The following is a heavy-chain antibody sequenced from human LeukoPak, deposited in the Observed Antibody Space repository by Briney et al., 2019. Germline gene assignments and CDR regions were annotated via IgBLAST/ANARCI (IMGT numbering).Heavy chain of an antibody. CDR3: ARDRGTTVVSSFFDF. CDR2: INPNSGGT. J-gene: IGHJ4*02. V-gene: IGHV1-2*02. Sequence: GASVKVSCKASGYTFTGYYMHWVRQAPGQGLEWMGWINPNSGGTNYAQKFQGRVTMTRDTSKSTAYMELSRLRSEDTAVYYCARDRGTTVVSSFFDFWGQGTLVTVSS. CDR1: GYTFTGYY. D-gene: IGHD4-23*01.